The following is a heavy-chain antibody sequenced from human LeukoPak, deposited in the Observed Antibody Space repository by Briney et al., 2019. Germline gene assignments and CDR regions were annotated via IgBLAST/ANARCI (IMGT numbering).Heavy chain of an antibody. J-gene: IGHJ4*02. D-gene: IGHD5-24*01. V-gene: IGHV4-59*01. CDR3: ASGRLGYNSPFDS. CDR1: GGSISTNY. CDR2: TSYTGNT. Sequence: SETLSLTCTVSGGSISTNYWRWIRQPPGKGLEWIGSTSYTGNTNYNPSLKSRVTISVDASKNQFSLKLTSVTAADTAVYYCASGRLGYNSPFDSWGQGTLVTVSS.